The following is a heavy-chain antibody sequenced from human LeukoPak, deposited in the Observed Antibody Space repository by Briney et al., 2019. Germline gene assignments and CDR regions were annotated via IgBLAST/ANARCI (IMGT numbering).Heavy chain of an antibody. CDR1: GYTFTGYY. CDR2: ISAYNGNT. D-gene: IGHD5-12*01. J-gene: IGHJ4*02. CDR3: ARDRERVVATMGYY. Sequence: ASMKVSCKASGYTFTGYYIHWLRQAPGQGLEWMGWISAYNGNTNYAQKLQGRVTMTTDTSTSTAYMELRSLRSDDTAVYYCARDRERVVATMGYYWGQGTLVTVSS. V-gene: IGHV1-18*04.